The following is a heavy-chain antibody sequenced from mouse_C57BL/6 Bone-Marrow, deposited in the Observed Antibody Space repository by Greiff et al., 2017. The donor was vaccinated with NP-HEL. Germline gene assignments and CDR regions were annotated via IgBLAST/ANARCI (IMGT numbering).Heavy chain of an antibody. CDR3: ARDAHPYAMDY. CDR2: SRNKANDYTT. V-gene: IGHV7-1*01. CDR1: GFTFSDFY. J-gene: IGHJ4*01. Sequence: EVKLVESGGGLVQSGRSLRLSCATSGFTFSDFYMEWVRQAPGKGLEWIAASRNKANDYTTEYSASVKGRFIVSRDTSQSILYLQMNALRAEDSAIYYCARDAHPYAMDYWGQGTSVTVSS.